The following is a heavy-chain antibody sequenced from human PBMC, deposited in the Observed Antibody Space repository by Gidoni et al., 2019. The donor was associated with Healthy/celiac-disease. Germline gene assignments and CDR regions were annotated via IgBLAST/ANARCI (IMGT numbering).Heavy chain of an antibody. J-gene: IGHJ4*02. CDR1: GGSISSYY. D-gene: IGHD3-10*01. CDR3: ARGSGSQGPDY. V-gene: IGHV4-59*01. Sequence: QVQLQESGPGLVKHSETLSLTCTAAGGSISSYYWSWIRQPPGKGLEWIGYIYYSGITNYNPSLKSRVTISVDTSKNQFSLKLSAVTAADTAVYYCARGSGSQGPDYWGQGTLVTVSS. CDR2: IYYSGIT.